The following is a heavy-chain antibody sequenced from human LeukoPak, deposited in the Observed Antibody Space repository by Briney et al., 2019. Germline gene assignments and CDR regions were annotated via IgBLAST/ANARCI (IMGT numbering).Heavy chain of an antibody. CDR1: GCSFTSYW. D-gene: IGHD3-10*01. V-gene: IGHV5-51*01. CDR2: IYPLDSAT. CDR3: ARLPSVPGVDRYFDY. Sequence: GAALQISCKGSGCSFTSYWIGWGRQVRGKGLEWMGIIYPLDSATRSTPSFHGHFTISFAKSITPAYLQWSSLKASHTAMYYCARLPSVPGVDRYFDYWGQGTLVTVSS. J-gene: IGHJ4*02.